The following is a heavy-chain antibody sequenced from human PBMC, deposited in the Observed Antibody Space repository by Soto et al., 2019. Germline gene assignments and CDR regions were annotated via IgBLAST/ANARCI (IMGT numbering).Heavy chain of an antibody. CDR2: IIPILGIA. CDR1: GGTFSSYT. Sequence: SVKVSCKASGGTFSSYTISWVRQAPGQGLEWMGRIIPILGIANYAQKFQGRVTITRDTSASTAYMELSSLRSEDTAVYYCASESYGGEFDYWGQGTLVTVSS. CDR3: ASESYGGEFDY. D-gene: IGHD4-17*01. J-gene: IGHJ4*02. V-gene: IGHV1-69*02.